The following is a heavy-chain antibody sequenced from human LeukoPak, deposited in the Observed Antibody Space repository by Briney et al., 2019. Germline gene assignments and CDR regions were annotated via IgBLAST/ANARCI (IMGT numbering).Heavy chain of an antibody. CDR3: ARDLYDHDSSGYYEL. CDR2: IYESGST. J-gene: IGHJ4*02. V-gene: IGHV4-59*01. CDR1: GGSISGYY. Sequence: SETLSLTCTVSGGSISGYYWSWIRQPPGKALEWIGYIYESGSTDYNPSLKSRVTISRDTSKNQVSLKLTSVTTADTAVYYCARDLYDHDSSGYYELWGQGTLVTVSS. D-gene: IGHD3-22*01.